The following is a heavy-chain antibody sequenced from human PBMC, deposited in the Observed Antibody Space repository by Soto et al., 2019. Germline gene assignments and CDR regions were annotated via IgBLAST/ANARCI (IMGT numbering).Heavy chain of an antibody. V-gene: IGHV4-4*07. CDR1: GVSMRNSY. J-gene: IGHJ5*02. CDR3: ARGGGVPALGDP. CDR2: ISTSGNT. D-gene: IGHD3-16*01. Sequence: QVQLEESSPGLVKPSETLSLICSVSGVSMRNSYWTWIRQSAGKGLEWLGRISTSGNTNYNPSLNSRLTMSVDTSKNQVSLKLTSVTAADTAVYYCARGGGVPALGDPWGQGTLVTVSS.